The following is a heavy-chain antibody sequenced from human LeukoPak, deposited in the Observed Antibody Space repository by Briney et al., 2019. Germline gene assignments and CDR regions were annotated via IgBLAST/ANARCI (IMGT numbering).Heavy chain of an antibody. D-gene: IGHD3-10*01. CDR3: ARDLRYYYGSGSYYGPFEY. J-gene: IGHJ4*02. CDR2: MSNDGSIE. V-gene: IGHV3-30*03. CDR1: GFTFSTYV. Sequence: GGPLRLSCAASGFTFSTYVMHWVRQAPGKGLEWVALMSNDGSIEFYADSVKGRFTLSRDNSKNTLYLQMSSLRAEDTAVYFCARDLRYYYGSGSYYGPFEYWGQGTLVTVSS.